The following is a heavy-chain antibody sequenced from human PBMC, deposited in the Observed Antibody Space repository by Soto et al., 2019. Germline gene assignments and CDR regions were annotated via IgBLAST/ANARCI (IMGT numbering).Heavy chain of an antibody. D-gene: IGHD4-17*01. Sequence: ASVKVSCKASGGTFSSYAISWVRQAPGQGLEWMGGIIPSLGIANYAPKFQGSVTITAETSTSTAYMELSSLSYEDTAVYYCARGHRSHDYGGNESFELWGQGTLVTVSS. J-gene: IGHJ1*01. V-gene: IGHV1-69*10. CDR1: GGTFSSYA. CDR3: ARGHRSHDYGGNESFEL. CDR2: IIPSLGIA.